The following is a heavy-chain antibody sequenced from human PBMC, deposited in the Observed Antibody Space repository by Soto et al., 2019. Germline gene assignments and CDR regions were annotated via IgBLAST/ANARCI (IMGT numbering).Heavy chain of an antibody. CDR3: ARGGYSSGWAYNWFDP. CDR2: IYTSGST. J-gene: IGHJ5*02. V-gene: IGHV4-4*07. CDR1: GGSISSYY. D-gene: IGHD6-19*01. Sequence: QVQLQESGPGLVKPSETLSLTCTVSGGSISSYYWSWIRQPAGKGLEWIGRIYTSGSTNYNPSLKSRVTMSVDTSKNQFSLKLSSVTAADTAVYYCARGGYSSGWAYNWFDPWGQGTLVTVSS.